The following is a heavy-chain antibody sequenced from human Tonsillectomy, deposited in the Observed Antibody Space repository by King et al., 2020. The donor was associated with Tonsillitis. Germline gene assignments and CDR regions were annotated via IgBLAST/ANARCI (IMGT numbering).Heavy chain of an antibody. D-gene: IGHD2-15*01. Sequence: QLVQSGAEVKKPGASVKVSCKASGYTFTGYYMHWVRQAPGQGLEWMGWINPNSGGTNYAQKFQGRVTMTRDTSISTAYMELSRLRSDDTAVYYCAREDIVVVVANYFDYWGQGTLVTVSS. J-gene: IGHJ4*02. CDR3: AREDIVVVVANYFDY. CDR2: INPNSGGT. V-gene: IGHV1-2*02. CDR1: GYTFTGYY.